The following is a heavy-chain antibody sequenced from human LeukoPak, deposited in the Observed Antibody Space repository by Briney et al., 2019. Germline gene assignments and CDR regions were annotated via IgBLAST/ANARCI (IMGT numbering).Heavy chain of an antibody. CDR2: INQRRDT. CDR1: GESFSGYS. D-gene: IGHD6-19*01. J-gene: IGHJ2*01. Sequence: PSETLSLTCVVYGESFSGYSWSWIRQPPGKGLEWIGEINQRRDTNYNPSLKSRVTISIDTSKNQFSLKLSSVTAADTAVYYCARHGWHAWYFDLWGRGTLVTVSS. CDR3: ARHGWHAWYFDL. V-gene: IGHV4-34*01.